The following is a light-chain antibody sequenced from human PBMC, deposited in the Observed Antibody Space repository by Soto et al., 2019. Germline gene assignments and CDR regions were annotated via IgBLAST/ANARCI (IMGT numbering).Light chain of an antibody. CDR2: AAS. CDR1: QGIRND. V-gene: IGKV1-6*01. Sequence: AIQMTQSPSSLSASVGDRVTITCRASQGIRNDLGWYQQKPGKAPRLLIYAASSLQSGVPARFSGSGSGTDFTLTISNLQPEDFPTYYCLQDYNYPRTFGQGTKLEIK. CDR3: LQDYNYPRT. J-gene: IGKJ2*01.